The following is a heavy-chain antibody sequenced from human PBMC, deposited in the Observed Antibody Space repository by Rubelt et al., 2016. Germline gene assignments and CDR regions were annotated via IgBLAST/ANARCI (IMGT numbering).Heavy chain of an antibody. CDR3: ARDMELVVVAATPGY. Sequence: VGGIIPIFGTANYAQKFQGRVTITADESTSTAYMELSSLRSEDTAVYYCARDMELVVVAATPGYWGQGTLVTVSS. CDR2: IIPIFGTA. V-gene: IGHV1-69*01. D-gene: IGHD2-15*01. J-gene: IGHJ4*02.